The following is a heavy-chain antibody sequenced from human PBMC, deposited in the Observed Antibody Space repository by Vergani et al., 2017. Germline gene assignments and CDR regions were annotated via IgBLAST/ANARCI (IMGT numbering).Heavy chain of an antibody. CDR2: ISSSGSTI. CDR3: SRASILDDV. V-gene: IGHV3-48*03. D-gene: IGHD3-3*01. J-gene: IGHJ6*02. CDR1: GFTFSSYE. Sequence: EVQLVESGGGLVQPGGSLRLSCAASGFTFSSYEMNWVRQAPGKGLEWVSYISSSGSTIYYADSVKGRFTISRDNAKNSLYLQMNSLRAEDTAVYYCSRASILDDVWGQGTTVTVSS.